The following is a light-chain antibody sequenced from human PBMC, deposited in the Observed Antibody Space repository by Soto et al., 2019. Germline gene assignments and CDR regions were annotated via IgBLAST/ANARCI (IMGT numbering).Light chain of an antibody. V-gene: IGKV1-9*01. Sequence: DIQMTQSPSSLSASVGDRVTITCRASQSISSYLHWYQQKPGKAPKLLIYPASTLQSGVPSRFSGSGSGTEFTLTISSLQPEDFATYHCQQVNDYPITFGQGTRLEIK. CDR1: QSISSY. CDR2: PAS. J-gene: IGKJ5*01. CDR3: QQVNDYPIT.